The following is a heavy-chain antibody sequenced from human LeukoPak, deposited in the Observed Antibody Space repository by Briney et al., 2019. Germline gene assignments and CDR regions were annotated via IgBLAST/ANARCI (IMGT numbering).Heavy chain of an antibody. V-gene: IGHV3-48*04. D-gene: IGHD4-17*01. J-gene: IGHJ6*02. CDR1: GFTFSSYT. Sequence: GGSLRLSCAASGFTFSSYTMNWVRQAPGKGVEWVSYISRSSSTIYYADSVKGRFTISRDNVKNSLYLQMNSLRAEDTAVYYCAREGTVSSSYNYYGMDVWGQGTTVTVSS. CDR3: AREGTVSSSYNYYGMDV. CDR2: ISRSSSTI.